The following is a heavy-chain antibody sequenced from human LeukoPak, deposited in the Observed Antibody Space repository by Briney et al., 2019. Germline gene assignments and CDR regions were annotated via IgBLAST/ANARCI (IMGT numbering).Heavy chain of an antibody. J-gene: IGHJ4*02. CDR2: IIPIFGTA. D-gene: IGHD2-15*01. CDR3: ATATPSYGYYFDY. V-gene: IGHV1-69*05. Sequence: SVKVSCKASGGTFSSYAISWVRQAPGQGLEWMGRIIPIFGTANYAQKFQGRVTITTDESTSTAYMELSSLRSEDTAVYYCATATPSYGYYFDYWGQGTLITVSS. CDR1: GGTFSSYA.